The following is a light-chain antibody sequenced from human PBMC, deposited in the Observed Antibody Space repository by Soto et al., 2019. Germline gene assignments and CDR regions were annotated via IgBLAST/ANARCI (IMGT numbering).Light chain of an antibody. Sequence: QSVLTQPASVSGSPGQSITISCTGSSSNIGAYIYVSWYQQHPGKAPKLLIYGIYNRPSGVPNRFSGSKSGNTASLTITGLQAEDEADYYCRSYASSLSVAVFGGGTKLTVL. CDR3: RSYASSLSVAV. V-gene: IGLV2-14*01. CDR2: GIY. J-gene: IGLJ2*01. CDR1: SSNIGAYIY.